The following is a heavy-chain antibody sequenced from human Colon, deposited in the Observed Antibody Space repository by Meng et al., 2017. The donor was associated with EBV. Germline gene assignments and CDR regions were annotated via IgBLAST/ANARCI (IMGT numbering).Heavy chain of an antibody. Sequence: QRAGLGAGLVEPSQTLSLTCAVSGGSVSSGCFYWTWIRQHPGKGLEWFGHIYYSGSTFYNPSLKRRVIISIDTSKNQFSLNLRSVTAADTAVYYCARVSSGWDYFDYWGQGTLVTVSS. V-gene: IGHV4-31*11. D-gene: IGHD6-19*01. J-gene: IGHJ4*02. CDR3: ARVSSGWDYFDY. CDR2: IYYSGST. CDR1: GGSVSSGCFY.